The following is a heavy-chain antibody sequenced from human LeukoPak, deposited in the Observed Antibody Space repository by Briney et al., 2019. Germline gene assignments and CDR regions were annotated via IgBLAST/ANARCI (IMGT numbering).Heavy chain of an antibody. J-gene: IGHJ4*02. CDR2: INSDGSST. V-gene: IGHV3-74*01. CDR1: GFTFSSYW. CDR3: ARDYGVQQLVSYYFDY. Sequence: GGSLRLSCAASGFTFSSYWMHWVRQAPGKGLVWVSRINSDGSSTSYADSVKGRFTISRDYAKNTLYLQMNSLRAEDTAVYYCARDYGVQQLVSYYFDYWGQGTLVTVPS. D-gene: IGHD6-13*01.